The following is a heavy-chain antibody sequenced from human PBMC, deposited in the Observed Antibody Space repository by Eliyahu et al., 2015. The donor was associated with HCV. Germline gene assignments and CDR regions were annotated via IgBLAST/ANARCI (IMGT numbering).Heavy chain of an antibody. V-gene: IGHV2-26*01. D-gene: IGHD1-26*01. CDR1: GFSLSNARMX. CDR2: IFSNDEX. CDR3: ARIDIVGATLSFDN. Sequence: QFTLKESVPVLVKPTETLTLTCTVSGFSLSNARMXVXWXRXPPGXALEXLAXIFSNDEXXYSTSLKSRLTISKDTSKRQVVLTMTNMDPVDTATYYCARIDIVGATLSFDNWGQGTLVTISS. J-gene: IGHJ4*02.